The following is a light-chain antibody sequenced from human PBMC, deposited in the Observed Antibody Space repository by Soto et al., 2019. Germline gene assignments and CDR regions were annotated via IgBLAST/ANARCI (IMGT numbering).Light chain of an antibody. CDR3: CSHAGNNNYV. V-gene: IGLV2-8*01. CDR1: SRDVGGQNY. J-gene: IGLJ1*01. CDR2: AVS. Sequence: QSVLTQPPSASGSPGQSVAISCTGTSRDVGGQNYVSWYQQHPGKAPKLIIYAVSNRPSGGPDRFSGSKSGNTASLTISGLRAEDEADYYCCSHAGNNNYVFGTGTKVTVL.